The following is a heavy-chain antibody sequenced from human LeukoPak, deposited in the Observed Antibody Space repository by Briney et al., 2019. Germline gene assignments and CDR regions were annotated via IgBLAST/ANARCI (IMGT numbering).Heavy chain of an antibody. CDR1: GFTFSNYG. Sequence: GGSLRLSCAASGFTFSNYGMSWVRQAPGTGLEWVAGISGSGGNTYYADFVKGRLTISRDNSKNTLYLQMNSLRAEDTAVYYCARDRIAVAGTVLRWFDPWGQGTLVTVSS. CDR2: ISGSGGNT. CDR3: ARDRIAVAGTVLRWFDP. D-gene: IGHD6-19*01. J-gene: IGHJ5*02. V-gene: IGHV3-23*01.